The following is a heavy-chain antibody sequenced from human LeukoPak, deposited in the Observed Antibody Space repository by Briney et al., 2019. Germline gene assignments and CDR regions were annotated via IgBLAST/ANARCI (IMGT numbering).Heavy chain of an antibody. D-gene: IGHD3-22*01. V-gene: IGHV3-21*01. Sequence: PGGSLRLSXAASGFTFSSYSMNWVRQAPGKGLEWVSSISSSSSYIYYADSVKGRFTISRDNAKNSLYLQMNSLRAEDTAVYYCSRERSYDSSGFDYWGQGTLVTVSS. CDR1: GFTFSSYS. CDR2: ISSSSSYI. CDR3: SRERSYDSSGFDY. J-gene: IGHJ4*02.